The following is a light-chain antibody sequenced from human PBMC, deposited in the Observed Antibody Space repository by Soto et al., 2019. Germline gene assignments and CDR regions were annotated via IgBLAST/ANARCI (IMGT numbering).Light chain of an antibody. CDR3: QQTYSSPLT. CDR1: QNISNY. V-gene: IGKV1-39*01. J-gene: IGKJ4*01. CDR2: AAS. Sequence: DIQMTQSPSSLPASVGDRVTITCRASQNISNYSHWYQQKSGRAPKLLIYAASNLQSGVPSRFSGSGSGTDFTLAISSLRHEDFATYFCQQTYSSPLTFGGGTKVDIK.